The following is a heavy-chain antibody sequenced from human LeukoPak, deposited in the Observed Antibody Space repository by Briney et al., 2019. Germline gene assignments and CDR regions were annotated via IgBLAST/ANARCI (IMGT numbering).Heavy chain of an antibody. CDR1: GFTFSSYV. J-gene: IGHJ5*02. CDR2: ISYDGSNN. D-gene: IGHD3-22*01. Sequence: GGSLRLSCAASGFTFSSYVMHWVRQAPGKGLEWVAVISYDGSNNYYADSVKGRFTISRDNSKNTLYLQMNSLRAEDTAVYYCAKGDFIYYDTPLDPWGQGTLVTVSS. CDR3: AKGDFIYYDTPLDP. V-gene: IGHV3-30*18.